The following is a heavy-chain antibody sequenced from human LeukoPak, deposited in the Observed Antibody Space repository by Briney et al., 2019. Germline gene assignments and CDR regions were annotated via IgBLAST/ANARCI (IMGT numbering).Heavy chain of an antibody. D-gene: IGHD3-10*01. CDR3: ARGGSGSGRYFNVDFDC. J-gene: IGHJ4*02. Sequence: PSETLSLTCTVSGGSISSYYWSWIRQPAGKGLEWIGRIYTSGSTNYNPSLKSRVTMSVDTSKNQFSLKLSSVTAADTAVYYCARGGSGSGRYFNVDFDCWGQGTLVTVSS. CDR1: GGSISSYY. CDR2: IYTSGST. V-gene: IGHV4-4*07.